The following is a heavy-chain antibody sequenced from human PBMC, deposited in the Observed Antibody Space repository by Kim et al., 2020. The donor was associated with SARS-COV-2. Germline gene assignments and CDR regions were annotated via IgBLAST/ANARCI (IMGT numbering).Heavy chain of an antibody. Sequence: GGSLRLSCAASGFTFSSYGMHWVRQAPGKGLEWVAVISYDGSNKYYADSVKGRFTISRDNSKNTLYLQMNSLRAEDTAVYYCAKDAHPYSGSYYYMDVWGEGTTVAVS. V-gene: IGHV3-30*18. CDR3: AKDAHPYSGSYYYMDV. D-gene: IGHD1-26*01. CDR2: ISYDGSNK. J-gene: IGHJ6*03. CDR1: GFTFSSYG.